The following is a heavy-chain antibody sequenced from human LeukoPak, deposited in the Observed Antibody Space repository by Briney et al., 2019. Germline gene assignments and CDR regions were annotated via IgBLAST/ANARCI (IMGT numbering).Heavy chain of an antibody. CDR2: ISGSGGST. CDR3: AKGSGSGWYGWFAP. V-gene: IGHV3-23*01. CDR1: GFTFSSYA. D-gene: IGHD6-19*01. Sequence: GGSLRLSCAASGFTFSSYAMSWVRQAPGKGLEWVSAISGSGGSTYYADSVKGRFTISRDNSKNTLYLQMNSLRAEDTAVYYCAKGSGSGWYGWFAPWGQGALVTVSA. J-gene: IGHJ5*02.